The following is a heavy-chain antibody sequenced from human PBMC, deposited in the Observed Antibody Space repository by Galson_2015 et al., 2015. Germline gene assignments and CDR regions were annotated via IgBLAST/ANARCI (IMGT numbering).Heavy chain of an antibody. CDR3: ATYSSSTNCFDP. J-gene: IGHJ5*02. CDR2: IHHSGTT. D-gene: IGHD6-13*01. CDR1: GGSINSGALY. V-gene: IGHV4-31*03. Sequence: TLSLTCTVSGGSINSGALYWTWIRQHPGKGLEWIGCIHHSGTTYYLPSLKSRVTISVDASRSQFSLNLSSVTAADTAVYYCATYSSSTNCFDPWGQGTLVTVSS.